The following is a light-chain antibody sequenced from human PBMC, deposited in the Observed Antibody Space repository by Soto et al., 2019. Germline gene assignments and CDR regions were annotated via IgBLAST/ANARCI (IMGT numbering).Light chain of an antibody. J-gene: IGKJ2*01. CDR3: QQSYSTPYT. V-gene: IGKV1-39*01. CDR2: LAS. Sequence: DIQMTQSPSSLSASVGDRVTITCRASQSISSSLSWFQQRPGKAPNLLIYLASSLQCGVPSRFSGSGSWTDFTLTISSLQFEDFATYYCQQSYSTPYTFGQGTKLEIK. CDR1: QSISSS.